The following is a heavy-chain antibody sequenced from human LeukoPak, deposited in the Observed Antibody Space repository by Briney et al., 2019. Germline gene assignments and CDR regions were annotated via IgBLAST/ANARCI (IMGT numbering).Heavy chain of an antibody. D-gene: IGHD5-18*01. V-gene: IGHV3-30*03. CDR1: GFTFDDYA. J-gene: IGHJ4*02. Sequence: GGSLRLSCAASGFTFDDYAMHWVRQAPGKGLEWVAVISYDGSNKYYADSVKGRFTISRDNSKNTLYLQMNSLRAEDTAVYYCAREPLSRIQLWLPSIDYWGQGTLVTVSS. CDR2: ISYDGSNK. CDR3: AREPLSRIQLWLPSIDY.